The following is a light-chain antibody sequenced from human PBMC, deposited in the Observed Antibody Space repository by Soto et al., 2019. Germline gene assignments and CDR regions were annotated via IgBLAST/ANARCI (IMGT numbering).Light chain of an antibody. CDR3: QQSYTLPVT. CDR2: QTS. J-gene: IGKJ4*01. V-gene: IGKV3-11*01. CDR1: QYINTR. Sequence: EIVLTQSPATLSSFPGDRVTLSCRASQYINTRLAWYQHRPGQAPRLLIYQTSIRATGIPARFSGSGSGTDFTLTISSLKAEDVAVYFCQQSYTLPVTFGGGTKVDI.